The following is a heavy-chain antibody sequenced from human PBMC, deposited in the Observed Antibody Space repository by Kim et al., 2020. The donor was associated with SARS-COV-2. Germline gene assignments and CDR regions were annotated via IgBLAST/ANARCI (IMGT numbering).Heavy chain of an antibody. CDR3: ARAGAVAGDY. D-gene: IGHD6-19*01. V-gene: IGHV3-48*03. J-gene: IGHJ4*02. CDR2: ISSSGSTR. CDR1: GFTFTNYE. Sequence: GGSLRLSCAGSGFTFTNYEMTWVRQAPGKGPEWVSYISSSGSTRYYADSVKGRFTISRDNAKNSLFLQMNSLRADDTAMYHCARAGAVAGDYWGQGTPVTVSS.